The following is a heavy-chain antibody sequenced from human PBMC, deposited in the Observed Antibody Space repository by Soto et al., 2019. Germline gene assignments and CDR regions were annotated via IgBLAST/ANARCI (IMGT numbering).Heavy chain of an antibody. D-gene: IGHD6-25*01. V-gene: IGHV4-34*01. CDR3: ARGQEGVAATH. CDR1: GGSLSGYY. J-gene: IGHJ4*02. Sequence: QVQLQQWGAGLLKPSETLSLNCAVTGGSLSGYYWSWIRQPPGKGLEWIGEVKDGGHTNYSPSLRGPVTISSDTSNNQFSLRLNSVTAADTGVYYCARGQEGVAATHWDQGSLVTVSS. CDR2: VKDGGHT.